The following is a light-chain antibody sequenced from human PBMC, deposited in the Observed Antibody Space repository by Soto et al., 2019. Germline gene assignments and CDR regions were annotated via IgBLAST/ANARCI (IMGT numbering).Light chain of an antibody. Sequence: NFMLTQPHSVSGSPGKTVTISCTGSSGSIASNYVQWYQQRPGSAPTTVIYEDNQRPSGVPDRFSGSIDSSSNSASLTISGLKTEDDADYYCQSYDSSNHVVFGGGTKLTVL. CDR1: SGSIASNY. J-gene: IGLJ2*01. V-gene: IGLV6-57*02. CDR2: EDN. CDR3: QSYDSSNHVV.